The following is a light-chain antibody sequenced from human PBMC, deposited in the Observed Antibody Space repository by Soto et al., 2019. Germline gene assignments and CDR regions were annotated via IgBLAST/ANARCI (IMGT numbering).Light chain of an antibody. Sequence: QLVLTQSPSVSASLGASVRLTCTLSSGHSSNSIAWHQQQPEKGPRYLMKINSDGSHNKGDGIPDRFSGSSSGAERYLTISSLQSDDEADYYCQTWGTGIRVFVGGTKLTVL. CDR1: SGHSSNS. CDR2: INSDGSH. J-gene: IGLJ3*02. V-gene: IGLV4-69*01. CDR3: QTWGTGIRV.